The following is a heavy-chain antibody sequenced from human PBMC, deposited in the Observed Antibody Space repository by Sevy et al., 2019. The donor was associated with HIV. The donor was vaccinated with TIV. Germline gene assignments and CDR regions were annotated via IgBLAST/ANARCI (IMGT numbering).Heavy chain of an antibody. CDR1: GFTFSSHG. J-gene: IGHJ4*02. CDR3: ARDGEYYYDSSGYYNY. Sequence: GSLRPPCAASGFTFSSHGLHRVRQAPGKGLEWVAGKWYDGRNKNHADSVKGRLPISRDNSKNTLYLQMNSLRAEDTAVYYCARDGEYYYDSSGYYNYWGQGTLVTVSS. CDR2: KWYDGRNK. D-gene: IGHD3-22*01. V-gene: IGHV3-33*01.